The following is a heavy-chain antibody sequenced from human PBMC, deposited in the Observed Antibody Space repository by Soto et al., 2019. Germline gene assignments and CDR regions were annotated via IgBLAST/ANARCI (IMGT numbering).Heavy chain of an antibody. V-gene: IGHV1-8*01. CDR3: ARWPDGYYYYGMDV. CDR1: GYTFTSYD. J-gene: IGHJ6*02. CDR2: MNPNSGNT. Sequence: QVQLVQSGAEGKKPGASVKVSCKASGYTFTSYDINWVRQATGQGLEWLGWMNPNSGNTGYAQKFQGRVTMTRNTSISTAYMELSSLRSEDTDVYYCARWPDGYYYYGMDVWGQGTKVTVSS.